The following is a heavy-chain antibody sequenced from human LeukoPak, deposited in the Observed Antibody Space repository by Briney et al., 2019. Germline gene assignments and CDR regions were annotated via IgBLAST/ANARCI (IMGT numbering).Heavy chain of an antibody. J-gene: IGHJ4*02. CDR1: GFTFSSYG. CDR2: ISYDGSNK. Sequence: GRSLRLSCAASGFTFSSYGMHWVRQAPGKGLEWVAVISYDGSNKYYADSVKGRFTISRDNSKNTLYLQMNSLRAEDTAVYYCAFETYVAPLDYWGQGTLVTVSS. V-gene: IGHV3-30*03. CDR3: AFETYVAPLDY. D-gene: IGHD2-15*01.